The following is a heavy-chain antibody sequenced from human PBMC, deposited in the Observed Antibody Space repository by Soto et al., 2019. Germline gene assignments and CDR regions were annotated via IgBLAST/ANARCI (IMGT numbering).Heavy chain of an antibody. CDR1: GFSLTTSGVG. Sequence: QITLKESGPTLVKPTQTLTLTCTFSGFSLTTSGVGVGWIRQPPGKALERLALIYWNDDKRYAPSLRSRLTITKDTAKNQVVLTMTNMDPEDTATYYCAHCDYADYGDYFDYWGQGALVTVSS. CDR3: AHCDYADYGDYFDY. D-gene: IGHD4-17*01. J-gene: IGHJ4*02. CDR2: IYWNDDK. V-gene: IGHV2-5*01.